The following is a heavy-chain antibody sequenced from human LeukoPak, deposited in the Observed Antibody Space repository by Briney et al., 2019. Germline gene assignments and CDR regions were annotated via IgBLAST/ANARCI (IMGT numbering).Heavy chain of an antibody. CDR3: ARRIDCSSTSCRAFDI. V-gene: IGHV5-51*01. Sequence: GESLKISCKGFGYSFTSYWIGWVRQMPGKGLEWMGIIYPGDSDTRYSPSFQGQVTISADKSISTAYLQWSSLKASDTAMYYCARRIDCSSTSCRAFDIWGQGTMVTVSS. J-gene: IGHJ3*02. CDR2: IYPGDSDT. CDR1: GYSFTSYW. D-gene: IGHD2-2*01.